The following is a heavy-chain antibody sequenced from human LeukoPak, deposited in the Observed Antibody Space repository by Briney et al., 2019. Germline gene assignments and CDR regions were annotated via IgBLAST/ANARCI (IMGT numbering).Heavy chain of an antibody. Sequence: ASVKVSCKASGYTSTGYYMHWVRQAPGQGLEWMGWINPNSGGTNYAQKFQGRVTMTRDTSISTAYMELSRLRSDDTAVYYCARVDGDYDGNYYYYYGMDVWGQGTTVTVSS. J-gene: IGHJ6*02. CDR3: ARVDGDYDGNYYYYYGMDV. V-gene: IGHV1-2*02. CDR1: GYTSTGYY. CDR2: INPNSGGT. D-gene: IGHD4-23*01.